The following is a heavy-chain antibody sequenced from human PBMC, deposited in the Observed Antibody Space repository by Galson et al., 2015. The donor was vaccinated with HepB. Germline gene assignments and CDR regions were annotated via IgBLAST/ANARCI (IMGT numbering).Heavy chain of an antibody. V-gene: IGHV3-30-3*01. CDR3: ARELKRWRFDY. J-gene: IGHJ4*02. CDR1: GFTFSSYA. CDR2: ISYDGSNK. Sequence: SLRLSCAASGFTFSSYAMHWVRQAPGKGLEWVAVISYDGSNKYYADSVKGRFTISRDNSKNTLYLQMNSLRAEDTAVYYCARELKRWRFDYWGQGTLVTVSS. D-gene: IGHD4-23*01.